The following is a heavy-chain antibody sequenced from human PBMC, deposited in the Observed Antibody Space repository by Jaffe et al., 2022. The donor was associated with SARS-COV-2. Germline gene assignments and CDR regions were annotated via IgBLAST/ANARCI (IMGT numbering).Heavy chain of an antibody. CDR1: GGSISSSSYY. V-gene: IGHV4-39*01. D-gene: IGHD1-26*01. J-gene: IGHJ2*01. CDR3: ARHEVVGVGATIGFDL. Sequence: QLQLQESGPGLVKPSETLSLTCTVSGGSISSSSYYWGWIRQPPGKGLEWIGSIYYSGSTYYNPSLKSRVTISVDTSKNQFSLKLSSVTAADTAVYYCARHEVVGVGATIGFDLWGRGTLVTVSS. CDR2: IYYSGST.